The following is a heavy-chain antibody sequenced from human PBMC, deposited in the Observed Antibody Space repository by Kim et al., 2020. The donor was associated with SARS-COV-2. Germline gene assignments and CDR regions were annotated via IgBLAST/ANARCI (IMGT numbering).Heavy chain of an antibody. V-gene: IGHV4-34*01. Sequence: SQTLSLTCAVYGGSFSGYYWSWIRQPPGKGLEWIGEINHSGSTNYNPSLKSRVTISVDTYKNQFSLKLSSVTAADTAVYYCARACHYGTLELANWGSPDYYYYGMDVWGQGTTVTVSS. J-gene: IGHJ6*02. CDR2: INHSGST. CDR1: GGSFSGYY. CDR3: ARACHYGTLELANWGSPDYYYYGMDV. D-gene: IGHD7-27*01.